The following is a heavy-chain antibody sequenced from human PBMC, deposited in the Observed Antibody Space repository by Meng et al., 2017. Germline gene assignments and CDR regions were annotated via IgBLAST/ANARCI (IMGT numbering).Heavy chain of an antibody. Sequence: SVKVSCKASGCTFSSYAISWVRQAPGQGLEWMGGIIPIFGTSNYAQKFQGRVTITRDTSTSTAYMELSSLKSEDTAVYYCASGRRSEYWGQGTLATVSS. CDR1: GCTFSSYA. J-gene: IGHJ4*02. V-gene: IGHV1-69*05. CDR3: ASGRRSEY. D-gene: IGHD6-6*01. CDR2: IIPIFGTS.